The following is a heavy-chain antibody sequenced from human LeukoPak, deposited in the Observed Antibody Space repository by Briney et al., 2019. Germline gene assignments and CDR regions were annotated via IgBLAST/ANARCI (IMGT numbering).Heavy chain of an antibody. D-gene: IGHD3-10*01. J-gene: IGHJ4*02. Sequence: GASVKVSCKASGYTFTNYDIMWVRQATGQGPEWMGWMNSNSGNTGYAQKFQGRVTMTRDTSINTAYMELHSLTSEDPAGYYCARGRGGTVVRGYLDYWGQATLVTVSS. CDR2: MNSNSGNT. CDR1: GYTFTNYD. V-gene: IGHV1-8*01. CDR3: ARGRGGTVVRGYLDY.